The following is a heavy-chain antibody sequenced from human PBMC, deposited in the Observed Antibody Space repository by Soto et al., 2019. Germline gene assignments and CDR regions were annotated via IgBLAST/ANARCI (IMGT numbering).Heavy chain of an antibody. Sequence: ASVKVSCKASGYTFTSYAMHWVCQAPGQRLEWMGWINAGNGNTKYSQKFQGRVTITRDTSASTAYMELSSLRSEDTAVYYCARRYDILTGYYDNWFDPWGQGTLVTVSS. V-gene: IGHV1-3*01. D-gene: IGHD3-9*01. J-gene: IGHJ5*02. CDR3: ARRYDILTGYYDNWFDP. CDR2: INAGNGNT. CDR1: GYTFTSYA.